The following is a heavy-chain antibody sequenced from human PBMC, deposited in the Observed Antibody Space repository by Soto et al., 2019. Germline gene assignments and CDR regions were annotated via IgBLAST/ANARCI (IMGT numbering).Heavy chain of an antibody. V-gene: IGHV4-30-4*01. CDR2: TYYSGST. D-gene: IGHD3-10*01. J-gene: IGHJ5*02. Sequence: SETLSLTCTVSGGSISSGDYYWSWIRQPPGKGLEWIGYTYYSGSTYYNPSLKSRVTISVDTSKNQFSLKLSSVTAADTAVYYCAREIRGNWFDPWGQGTLVTVSS. CDR3: AREIRGNWFDP. CDR1: GGSISSGDYY.